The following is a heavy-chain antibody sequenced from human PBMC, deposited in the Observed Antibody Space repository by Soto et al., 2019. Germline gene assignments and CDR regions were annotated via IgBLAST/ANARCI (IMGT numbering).Heavy chain of an antibody. CDR2: IYSGGST. J-gene: IGHJ4*02. V-gene: IGHV3-66*01. Sequence: EVQLVESGGGLVQPGGSLRLSCAASGFTFSSYWMHWVRQAPGKGLVWVSVIYSGGSTYYADSVKGRFTISRDNSKNTLYLQMNSLRAEDTAVYYCARGAGDFDYWGQGTLVTVSS. D-gene: IGHD4-17*01. CDR1: GFTFSSYW. CDR3: ARGAGDFDY.